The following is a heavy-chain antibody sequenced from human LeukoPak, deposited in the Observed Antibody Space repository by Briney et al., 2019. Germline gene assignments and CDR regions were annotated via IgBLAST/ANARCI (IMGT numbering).Heavy chain of an antibody. CDR3: AREGGYCSSTSCYEMDGMDV. D-gene: IGHD2-2*01. J-gene: IGHJ6*04. CDR1: GYTFTSYY. Sequence: ASVKVSCKASGYTFTSYYMHWVRQAPGQGLEWMGIINPSGGSTSYAQKFQGRVTMTRDTPTSTVYMELCSLRSEDTAVYYCAREGGYCSSTSCYEMDGMDVWGKGTTVTVSS. V-gene: IGHV1-46*01. CDR2: INPSGGST.